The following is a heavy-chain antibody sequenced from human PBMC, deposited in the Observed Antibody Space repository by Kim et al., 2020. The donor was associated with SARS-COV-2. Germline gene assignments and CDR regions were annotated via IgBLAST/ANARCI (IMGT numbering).Heavy chain of an antibody. V-gene: IGHV3-30*07. J-gene: IGHJ6*02. Sequence: SVKGRFTISRDNSKNTLYLQMNSLRAEDTAVYYCARQRSLPATYYYGMDVWGQGTTVTVSS. CDR3: ARQRSLPATYYYGMDV.